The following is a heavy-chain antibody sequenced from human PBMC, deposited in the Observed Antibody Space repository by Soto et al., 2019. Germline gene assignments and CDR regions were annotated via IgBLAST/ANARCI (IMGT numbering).Heavy chain of an antibody. CDR3: ARVGEGSYTTFDY. Sequence: ASVKVSCKASGYTFTGYYMHWVRQAPGQGLEWMGWINPNSGGTNYAQKFQGWVTMTRDTSISTAYMELSRLRSDDTAVYYCARVGEGSYTTFDYWGQGTLVTVSS. CDR2: INPNSGGT. J-gene: IGHJ4*02. V-gene: IGHV1-2*04. CDR1: GYTFTGYY. D-gene: IGHD1-26*01.